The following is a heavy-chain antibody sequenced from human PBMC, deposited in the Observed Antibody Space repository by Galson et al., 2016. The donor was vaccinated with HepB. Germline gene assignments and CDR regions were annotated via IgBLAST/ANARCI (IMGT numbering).Heavy chain of an antibody. D-gene: IGHD1-26*01. CDR1: GYPFINFY. CDR2: INPRNGDT. CDR3: ARDLGYLAPKRRVWDKHFDY. V-gene: IGHV1-2*02. J-gene: IGHJ4*02. Sequence: SVKVSCKASGYPFINFYIHWVRQAPGQGLEWMGWINPRNGDTGYAQKFQGRVSVTRDPSISTTYMELSSLISDDTALYYCARDLGYLAPKRRVWDKHFDYWGQGALVTASS.